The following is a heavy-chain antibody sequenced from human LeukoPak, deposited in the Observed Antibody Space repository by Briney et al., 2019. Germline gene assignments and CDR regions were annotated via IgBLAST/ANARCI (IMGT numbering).Heavy chain of an antibody. CDR1: GGSISSSSYY. CDR3: AREDCSNGVCYYFDY. D-gene: IGHD2-8*01. V-gene: IGHV4-39*07. Sequence: SETLSLTCTVSGGSISSSSYYWGWIRQPPGKGLEWIGSIYYSGSTYYNPSLKSRVTISVDTSKNQFSLKLSSVTAADTAMYYCAREDCSNGVCYYFDYWGQGTLVTVSS. CDR2: IYYSGST. J-gene: IGHJ4*02.